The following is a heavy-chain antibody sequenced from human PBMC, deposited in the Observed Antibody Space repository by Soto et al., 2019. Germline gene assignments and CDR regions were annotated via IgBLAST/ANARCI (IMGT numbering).Heavy chain of an antibody. Sequence: QVQLQESGPGLVKPSQTLSLTCTVSGGSISSGGYYWSWIRQHPGKGLEWIGYIYYSGSTYYNPSLKSRVTISVDTSKNQFSLKLSSVTAADTAVYYCAFGGYSGYDFEPHFDYWGQGTLVTVSS. CDR1: GGSISSGGYY. V-gene: IGHV4-31*03. CDR2: IYYSGST. D-gene: IGHD5-12*01. CDR3: AFGGYSGYDFEPHFDY. J-gene: IGHJ4*02.